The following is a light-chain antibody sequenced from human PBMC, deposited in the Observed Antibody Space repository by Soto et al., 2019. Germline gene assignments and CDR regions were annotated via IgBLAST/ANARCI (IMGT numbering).Light chain of an antibody. V-gene: IGKV3-15*01. CDR1: QSIGGN. J-gene: IGKJ1*01. CDR3: QQYNYWLSWT. CDR2: GAS. Sequence: EIVMTQSPVTLSVSPGERATLSCRASQSIGGNLAWYQQKPGQAPRLLIYGASTRATAIPARFSGGGSGTEFTLTIDSLQSEDFAVYYCQQYNYWLSWTFGQGTKVEIK.